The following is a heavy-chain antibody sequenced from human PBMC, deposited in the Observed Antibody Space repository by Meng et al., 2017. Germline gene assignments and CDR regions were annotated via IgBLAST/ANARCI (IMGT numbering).Heavy chain of an antibody. V-gene: IGHV3-15*01. CDR2: KNRNRDGGTI. Sequence: LVDVGHGLVHHEGSPRSSGFASGHNFTDAWMSCNNKTPQPTKKKKKKKNRNRDGGTIDYAARVKGRFTISRDESKNTLYLQMDSLITEDTAVYFCATGAAAADHWGQGTLVTVSS. J-gene: IGHJ4*02. CDR1: GHNFTDAW. D-gene: IGHD6-13*01. CDR3: ATGAAAADH.